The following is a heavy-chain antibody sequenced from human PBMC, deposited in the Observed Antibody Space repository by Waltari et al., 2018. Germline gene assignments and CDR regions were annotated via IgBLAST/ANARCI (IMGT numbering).Heavy chain of an antibody. CDR2: ISKTSSHT. D-gene: IGHD6-13*01. V-gene: IGHV3-11*06. Sequence: QVQVVESGGGLVKPGGSLRLSCAASGFTFSDYYMSWIRQAPGKGLEWVTYISKTSSHTSYADSVKGRCTISRDNAKNSVYLQMDSLRAEDTAVYFCARELSSWIDYWGQGTLVTVSS. CDR1: GFTFSDYY. J-gene: IGHJ4*02. CDR3: ARELSSWIDY.